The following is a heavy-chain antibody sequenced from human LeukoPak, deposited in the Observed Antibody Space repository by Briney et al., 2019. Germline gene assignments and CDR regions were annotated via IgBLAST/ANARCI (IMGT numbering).Heavy chain of an antibody. V-gene: IGHV1-69*13. D-gene: IGHD7-27*01. CDR3: ARDLAWGAFDY. J-gene: IGHJ4*02. Sequence: ASVKVSCKASGGTFSSYAISWVRQAPGQGLEWMGGIIPIFGTANYAQKFQGRVTITADESTSTAYMELSSLRSEDTAVYYCARDLAWGAFDYWGQGILVAVSS. CDR2: IIPIFGTA. CDR1: GGTFSSYA.